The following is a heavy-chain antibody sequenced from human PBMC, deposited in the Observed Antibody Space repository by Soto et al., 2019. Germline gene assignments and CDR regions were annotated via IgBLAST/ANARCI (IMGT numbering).Heavy chain of an antibody. J-gene: IGHJ3*01. Sequence: GGVLRHSCGASGFTFSNVWVSWGRQGPGKGLEGVGRIRSKADGGTTDNAAPVKGRSTISRDDSKDPLYLQLNSLKRENPAVYYCTTGRDLWAQGTMVTVSS. CDR3: TTGRDL. V-gene: IGHV3-15*01. CDR2: IRSKADGGTT. CDR1: GFTFSNVW.